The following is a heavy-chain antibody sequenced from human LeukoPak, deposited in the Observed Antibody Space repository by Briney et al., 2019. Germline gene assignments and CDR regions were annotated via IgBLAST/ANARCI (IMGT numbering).Heavy chain of an antibody. CDR3: ARAETHYDILTGYLGH. J-gene: IGHJ4*02. CDR1: GGSISSGDYY. CDR2: IYYSGST. D-gene: IGHD3-9*01. V-gene: IGHV4-30-4*01. Sequence: SETLSLTCTVSGGSISSGDYYWSWIRQPPGKGLEWIGYIYYSGSTYYIPSLKSRVTISVDTSKNQFSLKLSSVTAADTAVYYCARAETHYDILTGYLGHWGQGTLVTVSS.